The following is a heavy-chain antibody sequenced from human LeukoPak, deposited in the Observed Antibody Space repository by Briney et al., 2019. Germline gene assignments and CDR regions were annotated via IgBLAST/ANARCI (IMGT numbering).Heavy chain of an antibody. CDR2: MKQSGTP. CDR3: ASRPFLYGFRTYFDN. V-gene: IGHV4-34*01. Sequence: PSETLSLTCAVYGGSFSAFHWNWIRQSPAKGLEWLGEMKQSGTPRYNPSLQGRVTISVDKSKNQFSLNVGSVTAADTAAYYCASRPFLYGFRTYFDNWAQGTLVTVSS. CDR1: GGSFSAFH. D-gene: IGHD3-10*01. J-gene: IGHJ4*02.